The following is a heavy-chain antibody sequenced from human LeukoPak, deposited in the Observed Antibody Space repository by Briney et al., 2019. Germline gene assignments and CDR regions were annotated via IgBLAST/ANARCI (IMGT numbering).Heavy chain of an antibody. CDR3: ARAHATAMADY. D-gene: IGHD5-18*01. CDR1: GFTFSSYW. V-gene: IGHV3-74*01. J-gene: IGHJ4*02. Sequence: PGGSLRLSCAASGFTFSSYWMHWVRQAPGKGLVWVSRINSDGSSTTYADSVKGQFTISRDDARNTLYLQMNSLRAEDTAVYYCARAHATAMADYWGQGTLVTVSS. CDR2: INSDGSST.